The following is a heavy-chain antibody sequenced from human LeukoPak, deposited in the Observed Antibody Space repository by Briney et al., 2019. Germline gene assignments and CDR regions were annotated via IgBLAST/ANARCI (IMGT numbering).Heavy chain of an antibody. V-gene: IGHV3-30*18. CDR2: ISYDGSNK. D-gene: IGHD3-10*01. CDR1: GFTFSSYG. CDR3: AKDLLWFGELQKNYGMDV. Sequence: GGSLRLSGAASGFTFSSYGMHWVRQAPGKGLEWVAVISYDGSNKYYADSVKGRFTISRDNSKNTLYLQMNSLRAEDTAVYYCAKDLLWFGELQKNYGMDVWGQGTTVTVSS. J-gene: IGHJ6*02.